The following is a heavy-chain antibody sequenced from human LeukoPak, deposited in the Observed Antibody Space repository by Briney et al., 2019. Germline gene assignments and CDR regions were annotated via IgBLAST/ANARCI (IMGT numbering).Heavy chain of an antibody. CDR3: ARDGPSDIGDSVDV. CDR2: ISTSGST. D-gene: IGHD2-15*01. Sequence: PSETLSLTCTVSGGSISSYYWSWIRQPAGKGLGSIGHISTSGSTNYNPSLKSRVTMSVDTSKNQFSLKLSSVTAADTAVYYCARDGPSDIGDSVDVWGKGTTVTISS. V-gene: IGHV4-4*07. CDR1: GGSISSYY. J-gene: IGHJ6*04.